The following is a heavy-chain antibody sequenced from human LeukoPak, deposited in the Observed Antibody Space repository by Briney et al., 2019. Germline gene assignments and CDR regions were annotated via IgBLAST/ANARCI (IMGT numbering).Heavy chain of an antibody. CDR1: GGSISSGSYY. Sequence: KPSQTLSLTCTVSGGSISSGSYYWSWIRQPAGKGLEWIGRIYTSGSTNYSPSLKSRVTISVDTSKNQFSLKLSSVTAADTAVYYCARASWFGESTTDYWGQGTLVTVSS. V-gene: IGHV4-61*02. D-gene: IGHD3-10*01. CDR3: ARASWFGESTTDY. CDR2: IYTSGST. J-gene: IGHJ4*02.